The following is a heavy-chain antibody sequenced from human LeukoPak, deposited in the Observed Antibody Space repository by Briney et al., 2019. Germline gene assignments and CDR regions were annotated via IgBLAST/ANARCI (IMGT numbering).Heavy chain of an antibody. V-gene: IGHV4-4*07. CDR3: ARGRLSVASIVAFDY. CDR2: IHLSGST. Sequence: PSETLSLTCTVSGDPISSYSWTWIRQPAGKGLEWIGRIHLSGSTDHKPSLKSRVNISLDKSKNQFSLKLNSVTAADSALYYCARGRLSVASIVAFDYWGQGALVAVSS. J-gene: IGHJ4*02. CDR1: GDPISSYS. D-gene: IGHD6-19*01.